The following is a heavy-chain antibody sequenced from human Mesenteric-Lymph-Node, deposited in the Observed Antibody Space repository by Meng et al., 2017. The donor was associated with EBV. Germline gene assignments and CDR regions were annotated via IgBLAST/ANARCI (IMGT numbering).Heavy chain of an antibody. CDR2: IIHGESS. D-gene: IGHD2-8*02. V-gene: IGHV4-34*12. CDR3: ARRPTGIDY. Sequence: VQLQQGGVGLLKSADTRSLTGAVNGGPLSGAYRHRIRLPEGKGLGWIGEIIHGESSSYNPSLNSRVTISIDTSKNQLSLLLSAVTAADTAVYYCARRPTGIDYWGQGTLVTVSS. J-gene: IGHJ4*02. CDR1: GGPLSGAY.